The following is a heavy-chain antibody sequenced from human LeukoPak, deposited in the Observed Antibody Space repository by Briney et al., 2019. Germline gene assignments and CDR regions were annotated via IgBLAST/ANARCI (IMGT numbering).Heavy chain of an antibody. V-gene: IGHV4-59*01. CDR3: ARAGILWFGQGNYMDV. CDR1: GGSISSYY. Sequence: TSETLSLTCTVSGGSISSYYWSWIRQPPGKGLEWNGYIYYSGSTNYNPSLKSRVTISVDTSKNQFSLKLSSVTAADTAVYYCARAGILWFGQGNYMDVWGKGTTVTVSS. CDR2: IYYSGST. D-gene: IGHD3-10*01. J-gene: IGHJ6*03.